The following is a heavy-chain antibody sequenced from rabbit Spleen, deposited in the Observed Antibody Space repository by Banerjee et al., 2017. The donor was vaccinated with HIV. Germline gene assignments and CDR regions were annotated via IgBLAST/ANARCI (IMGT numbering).Heavy chain of an antibody. CDR2: IAGSSSGFT. CDR3: TRDLTGVIGWNFNL. J-gene: IGHJ4*01. V-gene: IGHV1S40*01. CDR1: GFSFSSSDY. D-gene: IGHD1-1*01. Sequence: QSLEESGGGLVQPEGSLALTCRASGFSFSSSDYICWVRQAPGKGLEWISCIAGSSSGFTYSATWAKGRVTISRTSSTTVTLQMTSLTAADTATYFCTRDLTGVIGWNFNLWGPGTLVTVS.